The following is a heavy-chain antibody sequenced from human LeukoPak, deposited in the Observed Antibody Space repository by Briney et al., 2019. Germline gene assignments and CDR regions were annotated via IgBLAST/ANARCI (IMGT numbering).Heavy chain of an antibody. CDR1: GGPFNSYT. Sequence: ASVKVSCKASGGPFNSYTISWVRQAPGQGLEWMGRIIPMFDIADYSQTFQDRLTVTADRSTNTVYMELSSLRSEDTAVYYCTRDYDSEDYWGQGTLVTVSS. J-gene: IGHJ4*02. CDR2: IIPMFDIA. CDR3: TRDYDSEDY. D-gene: IGHD3-3*01. V-gene: IGHV1-69*04.